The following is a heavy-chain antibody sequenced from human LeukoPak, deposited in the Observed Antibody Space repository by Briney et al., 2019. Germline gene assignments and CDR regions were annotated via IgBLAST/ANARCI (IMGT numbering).Heavy chain of an antibody. V-gene: IGHV3-33*06. D-gene: IGHD5-18*01. CDR2: IWYDGSNK. CDR1: GFTFSSSG. Sequence: PGGSLRLSCAASGFTFSSSGMHWVRHAPGKGLECVAVIWYDGSNKYYADSVKGRFTISRDNSKTTLYLQMNSLRAEDTAVYYCAKDLGVQLWLVIDYWGQGTLVTVSS. CDR3: AKDLGVQLWLVIDY. J-gene: IGHJ4*02.